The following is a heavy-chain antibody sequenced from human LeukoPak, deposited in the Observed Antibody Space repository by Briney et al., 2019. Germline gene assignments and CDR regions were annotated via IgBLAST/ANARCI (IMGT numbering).Heavy chain of an antibody. Sequence: GSLRLSSAASGFPFSSPTMNWVRLAPGKGLELVSSINGDTNYIYYSDSVKGRFTISRDNAKNSLFLQMNSLRAEDTAVYYCARASDGSGLFDYWGQGTLVTVSS. D-gene: IGHD3-3*01. CDR3: ARASDGSGLFDY. V-gene: IGHV3-21*01. CDR1: GFPFSSPT. CDR2: INGDTNYI. J-gene: IGHJ4*02.